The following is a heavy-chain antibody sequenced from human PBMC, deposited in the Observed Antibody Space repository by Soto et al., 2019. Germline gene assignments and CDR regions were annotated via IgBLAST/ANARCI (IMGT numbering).Heavy chain of an antibody. CDR3: ASTAWF. CDR2: IWYDGSNK. J-gene: IGHJ4*02. D-gene: IGHD3-10*01. V-gene: IGHV3-33*01. Sequence: QVLLVESGGGVVQPGRSLRLSCAASGFNFSAYGMHWVRQATGKGLERVAVIWYDGSNKYYGDSVKGRFIISRDNSKNTVSLQMNSLRVEDRAVYYCASTAWFWGQGTLVTVSS. CDR1: GFNFSAYG.